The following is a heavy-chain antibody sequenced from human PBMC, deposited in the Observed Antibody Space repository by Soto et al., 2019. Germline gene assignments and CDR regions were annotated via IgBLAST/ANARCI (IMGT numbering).Heavy chain of an antibody. J-gene: IGHJ6*03. Sequence: ASVKVSCKASGYTFTSYYMHWVRQAPGQGLEWMGIINPSGGSTSYAQKFQGRVTMTRDTSTSTVYMELSSLRSEDTAVYYCARGQTGDYYYYYYMDVWGKGTTVTVSS. CDR2: INPSGGST. CDR3: ARGQTGDYYYYYYMDV. V-gene: IGHV1-46*01. D-gene: IGHD7-27*01. CDR1: GYTFTSYY.